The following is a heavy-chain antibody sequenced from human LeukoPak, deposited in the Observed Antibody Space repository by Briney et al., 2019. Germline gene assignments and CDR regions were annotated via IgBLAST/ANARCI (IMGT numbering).Heavy chain of an antibody. CDR2: ISYDGSNK. J-gene: IGHJ4*02. CDR1: GFTFSSYG. V-gene: IGHV3-30*18. D-gene: IGHD5-12*01. CDR3: AKDQRSGSGYSTPFDY. Sequence: GGSLRLSCAASGFTFSSYGMHWVRQAPGKGLEWVAVISYDGSNKYYADSVKGRFTISRDNSKNTLYLQMNSLRAEDTAVYYCAKDQRSGSGYSTPFDYWGQGTLVTVSS.